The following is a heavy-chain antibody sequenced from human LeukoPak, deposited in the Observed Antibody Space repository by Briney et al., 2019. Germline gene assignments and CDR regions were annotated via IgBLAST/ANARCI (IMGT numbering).Heavy chain of an antibody. CDR2: IYHSGST. Sequence: SQTLSLTCTVSGGSISSGGYYWSWIRQPPGKGLEWIGYIYHSGSTYYNPSLKSRVTISVDRSKNQFSLKLSSVTAADTAVYYCARDPIPSEIEAAAGTLGYWGQGTLVTVSS. J-gene: IGHJ4*02. CDR3: ARDPIPSEIEAAAGTLGY. CDR1: GGSISSGGYY. D-gene: IGHD6-13*01. V-gene: IGHV4-30-2*01.